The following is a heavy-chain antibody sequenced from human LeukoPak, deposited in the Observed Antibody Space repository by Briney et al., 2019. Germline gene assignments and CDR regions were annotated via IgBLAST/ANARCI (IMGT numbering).Heavy chain of an antibody. CDR1: GGSINSGSHY. Sequence: SQTLSLTCTVSGGSINSGSHYWSWIRQHAGEGLEWIGYIYNGGSTYYNPSLKSRVSISVDTSKNQFSLKLSSMTAADTAVYYCARAVAAAAGTFDYWGQGTLVTVSS. D-gene: IGHD6-13*01. CDR3: ARAVAAAAGTFDY. J-gene: IGHJ4*02. CDR2: IYNGGST. V-gene: IGHV4-31*03.